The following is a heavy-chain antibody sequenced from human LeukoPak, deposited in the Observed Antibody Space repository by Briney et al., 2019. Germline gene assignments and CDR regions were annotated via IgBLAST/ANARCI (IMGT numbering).Heavy chain of an antibody. Sequence: SQTLSLTCASSGDSVSRDTAGWNWIRQSPSRGLEWLGRTYYRSKWYNDYAVSVKSRITINPDTSKNQFSLQLNSVTPEDTAVYYCARDPPEVAGTREFDYWGQGTLVTVSS. J-gene: IGHJ4*02. CDR3: ARDPPEVAGTREFDY. V-gene: IGHV6-1*01. CDR2: TYYRSKWYN. D-gene: IGHD6-19*01. CDR1: GDSVSRDTAG.